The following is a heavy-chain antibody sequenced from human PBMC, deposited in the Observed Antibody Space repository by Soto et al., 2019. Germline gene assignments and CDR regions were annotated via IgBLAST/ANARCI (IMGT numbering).Heavy chain of an antibody. J-gene: IGHJ4*02. CDR1: GFTFSSYA. CDR3: ATVGLTGDRDY. D-gene: IGHD7-27*01. CDR2: ISYDGSNK. V-gene: IGHV3-30-3*01. Sequence: QVQLVESGGGVVQPGRSLRLSCAASGFTFSSYAMHWVRQAPGKGLEWVAVISYDGSNKYYADSVKGRFTISRDNSKNTLYLQMNSLRAEDTAVYYCATVGLTGDRDYWGQGTLVTVSS.